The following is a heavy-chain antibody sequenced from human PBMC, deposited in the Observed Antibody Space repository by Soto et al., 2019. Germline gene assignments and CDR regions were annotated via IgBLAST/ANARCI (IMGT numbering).Heavy chain of an antibody. CDR2: INAGNGNT. Sequence: QVQLVQSGAEEKKPGASVKVSCKASGYTFTGYAMHWVRQAPGQRLEWMGWINAGNGNTKYSQKSQGRVTITRHTPASTAYMELSRLRSEDTAVYYCARAVAVPAAFDYWGQGTLVTVSS. D-gene: IGHD6-19*01. J-gene: IGHJ4*02. V-gene: IGHV1-3*05. CDR1: GYTFTGYA. CDR3: ARAVAVPAAFDY.